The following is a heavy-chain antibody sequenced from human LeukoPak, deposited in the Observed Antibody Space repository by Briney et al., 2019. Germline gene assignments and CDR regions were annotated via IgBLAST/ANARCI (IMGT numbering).Heavy chain of an antibody. V-gene: IGHV3-7*03. CDR2: IKQDGSEK. CDR3: ARISWALYGMDV. D-gene: IGHD7-27*01. Sequence: PGGSLRLSCAASGFTFSGYAMHWVRQAPGKGLEWVATIKQDGSEKYYVDSVKGRFTISRDNAENSLYLQLNSLRAEDTAVYFCARISWALYGMDVWGQGTTVTVSS. J-gene: IGHJ6*02. CDR1: GFTFSGYA.